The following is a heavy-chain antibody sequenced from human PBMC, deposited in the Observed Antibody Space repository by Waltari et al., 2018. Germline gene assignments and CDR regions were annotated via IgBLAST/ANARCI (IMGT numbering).Heavy chain of an antibody. CDR3: ARVQYYDYIWGSYRPLGYFDY. J-gene: IGHJ4*03. V-gene: IGHV4-59*11. CDR2: IYYSGST. Sequence: QVQLQESGPGLVKPSETLSLTCTVSGGSISSHYWSWIRQPPGKGLEWIGYIYYSGSTNYNPSLKSRVTISVDTSKNQFSLKLSSVTAADTAVYYCARVQYYDYIWGSYRPLGYFDYWGKGTTVTVSS. D-gene: IGHD3-16*02. CDR1: GGSISSHY.